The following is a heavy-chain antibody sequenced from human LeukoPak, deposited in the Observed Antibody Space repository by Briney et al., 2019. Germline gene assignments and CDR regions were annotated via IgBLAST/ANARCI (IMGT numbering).Heavy chain of an antibody. CDR1: GFDFSGYG. V-gene: IGHV3-30*03. J-gene: IGHJ4*02. CDR3: ARDPLYDSSGYYYVKLDY. Sequence: GGSLRLSCAASGFDFSGYGMHWVRQAPGKGLEWVAVTSYDGTAKFYAHSVEGRFTVSRDNAKNTLYLQMNSLRAEDTAVYYCARDPLYDSSGYYYVKLDYWGQGTLVTVSS. CDR2: TSYDGTAK. D-gene: IGHD3-22*01.